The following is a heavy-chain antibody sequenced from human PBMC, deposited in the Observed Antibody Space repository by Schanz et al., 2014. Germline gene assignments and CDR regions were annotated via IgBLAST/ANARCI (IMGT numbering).Heavy chain of an antibody. CDR1: GGSISSSTYW. V-gene: IGHV4-31*06. D-gene: IGHD2-2*01. CDR2: ISYSGRT. Sequence: QLQLQESGPGLMKPSETLSLTCTVSGGSISSSTYWWGWIRQPPGKGLEWIGYISYSGRTYYSPSLKSRLTMSVDTSKNQFSLRLSSVTAADTAIYYCSRGECSSTSCHEVAPPDDWGQGTLXTVSS. J-gene: IGHJ4*02. CDR3: SRGECSSTSCHEVAPPDD.